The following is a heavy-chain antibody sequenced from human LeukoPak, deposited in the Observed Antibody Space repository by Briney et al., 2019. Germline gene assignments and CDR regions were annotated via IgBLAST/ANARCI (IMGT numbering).Heavy chain of an antibody. V-gene: IGHV4-39*07. D-gene: IGHD4-23*01. CDR2: IYYSGST. Sequence: SETLSLTCTVSGGSISSSSYYWGWIRQPPGKGLEWIGSIYYSGSTYYNPSLKSRVTISVDTSKNQFSLKLSSVTAADTAVYYCARATTSTTVVKAYYYYYMDVWGKGTTVTVSS. J-gene: IGHJ6*03. CDR3: ARATTSTTVVKAYYYYYMDV. CDR1: GGSISSSSYY.